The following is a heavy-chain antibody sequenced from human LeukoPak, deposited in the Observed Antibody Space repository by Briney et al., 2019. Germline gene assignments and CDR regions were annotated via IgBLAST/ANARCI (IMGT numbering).Heavy chain of an antibody. CDR1: GHTFTTYG. Sequence: VSVKVSCKATGHTFTTYGISWVRQAPGQGLEWMGWINPNSGGTNYAQKFQGRVTMTRDTSISTAYMELSRLRSDDTAVYYCARDEIAAAGQPYFDYWGQGTLVTVSS. V-gene: IGHV1-2*02. CDR2: INPNSGGT. CDR3: ARDEIAAAGQPYFDY. J-gene: IGHJ4*02. D-gene: IGHD6-13*01.